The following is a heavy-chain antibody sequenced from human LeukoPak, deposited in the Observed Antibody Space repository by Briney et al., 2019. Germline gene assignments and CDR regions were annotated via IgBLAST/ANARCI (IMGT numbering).Heavy chain of an antibody. Sequence: SETLSHTCVVYGGSFTGYYWTWIRQPPGKGLEWIGDINHSGSTNYNPSLKSRVTISVDTSKNQFSLKLSSVTAADTAVYYCARGEGRDLDCWGQGTLVTVSS. CDR3: ARGEGRDLDC. V-gene: IGHV4-34*01. J-gene: IGHJ4*02. CDR2: INHSGST. CDR1: GGSFTGYY.